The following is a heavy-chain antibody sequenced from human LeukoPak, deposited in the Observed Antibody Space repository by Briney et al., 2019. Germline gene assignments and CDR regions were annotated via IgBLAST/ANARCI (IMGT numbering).Heavy chain of an antibody. CDR2: IIPLLGIS. CDR1: GGTFSSYP. D-gene: IGHD6-19*01. V-gene: IGHV1-69*02. Sequence: SVKVSCKASGGTFSSYPFTWARQAPGQGLEWMGRIIPLLGISNYAQKFQGRVTITADKSTSTTYMELSSLRSEDTAVYYCATTYRSGLDYWGQGTLVTVSS. CDR3: ATTYRSGLDY. J-gene: IGHJ4*02.